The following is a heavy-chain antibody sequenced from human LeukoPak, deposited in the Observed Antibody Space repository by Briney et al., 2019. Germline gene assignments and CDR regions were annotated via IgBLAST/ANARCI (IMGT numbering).Heavy chain of an antibody. J-gene: IGHJ4*02. CDR2: INPNTGGT. CDR1: GYXFTGYY. V-gene: IGHV1-2*02. Sequence: GASVKVSCKASGYXFTGYYIHWVRQAPGQGLEWMGWINPNTGGTNYAQKFQGRVTMTRDSSISTAYMELSRLRSDDTAVYYCARAYCSSTSCFNLWGPGTLVTVSS. D-gene: IGHD2-2*01. CDR3: ARAYCSSTSCFNL.